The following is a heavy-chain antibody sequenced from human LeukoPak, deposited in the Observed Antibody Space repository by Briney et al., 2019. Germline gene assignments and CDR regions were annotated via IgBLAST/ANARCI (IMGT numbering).Heavy chain of an antibody. J-gene: IGHJ3*02. CDR1: GGSISTYY. Sequence: SETLSLTCTVSGGSISTYYWSWLRQSPGKGLEWIGSVYYSGSTNYNPSLKSRVSISVDTSKNQFSLELSSVTAADTAVYYCAVNSTKHTFDIWGQGTMVTVSS. CDR3: AVNSTKHTFDI. D-gene: IGHD5/OR15-5a*01. CDR2: VYYSGST. V-gene: IGHV4-59*08.